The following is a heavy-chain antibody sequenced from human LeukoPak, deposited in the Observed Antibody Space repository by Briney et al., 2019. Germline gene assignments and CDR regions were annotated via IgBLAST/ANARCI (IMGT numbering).Heavy chain of an antibody. D-gene: IGHD3-10*01. CDR3: ATYFGSGTYFLAYYYTMDV. V-gene: IGHV1-18*01. CDR1: GYTFTKHG. CDR2: ISTYNGKT. Sequence: ASVKVSCKASGYTFTKHGITWVRQAPGQGLEWMGWISTYNGKTIYAQNLQGRVTMTTDTSTSTAYMDLRSLRSDDTAVYYCATYFGSGTYFLAYYYTMDVWGQGTTVTVSS. J-gene: IGHJ6*02.